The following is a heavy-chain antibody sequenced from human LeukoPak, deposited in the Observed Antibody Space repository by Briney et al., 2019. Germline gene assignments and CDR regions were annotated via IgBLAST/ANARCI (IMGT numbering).Heavy chain of an antibody. Sequence: GGSLRLSCVASGFTFSSFGIHWVRQAPGKGLEWVALLSHDVTAKYYADSVKGRFTISRDNVKNSLYLQMNSLRDEDTAVYYCARESSGVLGFDSWGQGTLVTVSS. CDR3: ARESSGVLGFDS. CDR2: LSHDVTAK. V-gene: IGHV3-30*03. D-gene: IGHD3-10*01. J-gene: IGHJ4*02. CDR1: GFTFSSFG.